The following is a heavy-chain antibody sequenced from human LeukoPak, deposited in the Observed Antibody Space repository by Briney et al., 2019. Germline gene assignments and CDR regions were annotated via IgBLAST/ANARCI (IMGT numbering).Heavy chain of an antibody. CDR3: ARGNYYDSSGYYYYYYMAV. Sequence: GRSLRLSCAASGFTFSSYAMHWVRQAPGKGLEWVAVISYDGSNKYYADSVKGRFTISRDNSKNTLYLQMNSLRAEDTAVYYCARGNYYDSSGYYYYYYMAVWGKGTTVTVSS. V-gene: IGHV3-30-3*01. D-gene: IGHD3-22*01. CDR2: ISYDGSNK. CDR1: GFTFSSYA. J-gene: IGHJ6*03.